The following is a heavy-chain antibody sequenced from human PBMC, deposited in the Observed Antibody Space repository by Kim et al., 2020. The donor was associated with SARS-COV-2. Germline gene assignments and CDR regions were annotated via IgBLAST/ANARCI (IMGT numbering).Heavy chain of an antibody. J-gene: IGHJ4*02. Sequence: YHAESVKGRLTIARDNPKNTLYLQMNSLRAEDTAVYYCAKDHEAAAAVFDYWGQGTLVTVSS. D-gene: IGHD6-13*01. V-gene: IGHV3-23*01. CDR3: AKDHEAAAAVFDY.